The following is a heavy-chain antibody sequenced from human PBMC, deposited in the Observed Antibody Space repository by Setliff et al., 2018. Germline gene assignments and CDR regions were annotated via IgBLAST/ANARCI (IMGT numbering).Heavy chain of an antibody. V-gene: IGHV3-7*01. Sequence: GGSLRLSCTASGFSYSNCWVSWVRQAPGKGLEWLASINPHASAKYYVDSVRGRFTISRDNAKNSLSLQMNSLRTEDTAVYYCFGAGTCSYWGQGALVTVSS. CDR1: GFSYSNCW. CDR3: FGAGTCSY. D-gene: IGHD3-10*01. J-gene: IGHJ4*02. CDR2: INPHASAK.